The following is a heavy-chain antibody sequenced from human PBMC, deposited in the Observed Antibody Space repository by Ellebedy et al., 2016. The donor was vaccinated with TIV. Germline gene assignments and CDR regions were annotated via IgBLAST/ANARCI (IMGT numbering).Heavy chain of an antibody. V-gene: IGHV3-9*01. J-gene: IGHJ4*02. CDR1: GFTFDDFA. CDR2: LSWNSATL. CDR3: VRDLHWSYFD. Sequence: SLKISCAASGFTFDDFAMHWVRQVPGKGLEWVAGLSWNSATLGYADSVEGRFTISSDNAKNSLYLQMNSLRAEDTAVYYCVRDLHWSYFDWGQGTLVTVSS. D-gene: IGHD1-26*01.